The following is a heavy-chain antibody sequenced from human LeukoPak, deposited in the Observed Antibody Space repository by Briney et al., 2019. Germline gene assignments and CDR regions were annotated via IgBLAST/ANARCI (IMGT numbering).Heavy chain of an antibody. D-gene: IGHD1-26*01. CDR1: GFTFRIHW. J-gene: IGHJ4*02. V-gene: IGHV3-74*01. Sequence: PRGSLRLSCAASGFTFRIHWMHWVRQAPGEGLIWVSRIDGDESATYYGDSVKGRFTISRDNAKNTLYLQMNSLRAEDTAVYYCAKAGSIKFDFWGQGTLVTVSS. CDR2: IDGDESAT. CDR3: AKAGSIKFDF.